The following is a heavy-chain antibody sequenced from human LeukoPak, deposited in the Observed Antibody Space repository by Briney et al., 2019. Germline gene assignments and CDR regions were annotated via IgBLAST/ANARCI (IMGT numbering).Heavy chain of an antibody. Sequence: SQTLSLTCTVSGGSISSGSYYWSWIRQPAGKGLEWIGRIYTSGSTNYNPSLKSRVTISVDTSKNQFSLKLSSVTAADTAVYYCASPTADYWGQGTLVTVPS. CDR2: IYTSGST. D-gene: IGHD4-11*01. J-gene: IGHJ4*02. CDR1: GGSISSGSYY. V-gene: IGHV4-61*02. CDR3: ASPTADY.